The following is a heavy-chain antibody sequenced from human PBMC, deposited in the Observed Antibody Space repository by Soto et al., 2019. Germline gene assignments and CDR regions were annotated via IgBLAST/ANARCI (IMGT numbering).Heavy chain of an antibody. CDR2: INVGNGNT. J-gene: IGHJ4*02. CDR1: GYTFTSYD. V-gene: IGHV1-3*01. Sequence: ASVKVSCKASGYTFTSYDINWVRQATGQGLEWMGWINVGNGNTKYSQKFQGRVTITRDTFASTAYMELSSLRSEDTAVYYCARGSMAGLFDYWGQGTLVTVSS. D-gene: IGHD6-19*01. CDR3: ARGSMAGLFDY.